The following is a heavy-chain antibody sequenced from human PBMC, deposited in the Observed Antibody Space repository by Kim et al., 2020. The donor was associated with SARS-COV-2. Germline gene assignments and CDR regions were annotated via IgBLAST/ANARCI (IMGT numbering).Heavy chain of an antibody. Sequence: NPSLKSRVTISVDTSKNQFSLKLSSVTAADTAVYYCARHRGIAAAGTYAYWGQGTLVTVSS. J-gene: IGHJ4*02. CDR3: ARHRGIAAAGTYAY. D-gene: IGHD6-13*01. V-gene: IGHV4-39*01.